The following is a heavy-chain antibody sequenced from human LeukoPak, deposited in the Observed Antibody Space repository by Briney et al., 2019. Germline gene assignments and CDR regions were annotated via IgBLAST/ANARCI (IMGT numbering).Heavy chain of an antibody. Sequence: GGSLRLSCAASGFTFSSYAMTWVRQAPGKGLDWVSGITSSGGNADYADSVKGRFTISRDNSKNTLYLQMNSLRAEDTAVYCCAKVQGVGIAVAGNWFDPWGQGTLVTVSS. J-gene: IGHJ5*02. D-gene: IGHD6-19*01. CDR1: GFTFSSYA. CDR2: ITSSGGNA. V-gene: IGHV3-23*01. CDR3: AKVQGVGIAVAGNWFDP.